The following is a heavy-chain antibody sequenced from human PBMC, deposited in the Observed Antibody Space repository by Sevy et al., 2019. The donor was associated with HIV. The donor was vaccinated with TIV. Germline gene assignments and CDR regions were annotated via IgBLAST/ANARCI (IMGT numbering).Heavy chain of an antibody. Sequence: GGSLRLSCAASGFIVSNNYMSWVRQAPGKGLEWVSVFYSGGSRYYADSVKGRLTISRDNSKTTLYLQLNNLRAEDTAVYDCARGSDFWNWAYDYWGQGTLVTVSS. D-gene: IGHD3-3*01. CDR1: GFIVSNNY. CDR3: ARGSDFWNWAYDY. J-gene: IGHJ4*02. V-gene: IGHV3-53*01. CDR2: FYSGGSR.